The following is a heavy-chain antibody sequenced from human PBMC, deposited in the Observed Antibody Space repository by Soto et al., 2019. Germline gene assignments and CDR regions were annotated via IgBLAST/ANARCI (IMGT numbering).Heavy chain of an antibody. V-gene: IGHV5-51*01. D-gene: IGHD3-3*01. J-gene: IGHJ4*02. CDR3: ARGGVSTRTFDY. CDR1: GYNFAGYW. CDR2: IYPSDSDT. Sequence: GSLKISCKGSGYNFAGYWIAWVRQMPGKGLELMGIIYPSDSDTRYRPSFQGQVTISADKSISSAYLQWSSLRASDTAVYYCARGGVSTRTFDYWGQGTPVTVSS.